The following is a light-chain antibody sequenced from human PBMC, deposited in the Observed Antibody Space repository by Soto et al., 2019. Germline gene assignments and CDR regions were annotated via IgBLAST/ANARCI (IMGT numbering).Light chain of an antibody. V-gene: IGKV1-33*01. CDR2: DAS. Sequence: DIKMTQSPSSLSASVGDRVTITCQASQDINNYLNWYQQKPGQAPKLLIYDASGSDVGVPSRFSGSGSGTHFTLTISGLQPEDIATYYCQQFGDLTFIFGQGTRLEIK. J-gene: IGKJ5*01. CDR1: QDINNY. CDR3: QQFGDLTFI.